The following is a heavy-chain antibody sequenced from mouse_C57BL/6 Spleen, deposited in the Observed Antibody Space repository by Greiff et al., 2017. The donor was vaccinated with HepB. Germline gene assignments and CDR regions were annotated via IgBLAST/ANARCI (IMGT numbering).Heavy chain of an antibody. J-gene: IGHJ2*01. CDR1: GYTFTDYY. CDR3: ARSQTGYYFDY. CDR2: INPNNGGT. D-gene: IGHD2-2*01. Sequence: EVQLQQSGPELVKPGASVKISCKASGYTFTDYYMNWVKQSHGKSLEWIGDINPNNGGTSYNQKFKGKATLTVDKSSSTAYMELRSLTSEDSAVYYCARSQTGYYFDYWGQGTTLTVSS. V-gene: IGHV1-26*01.